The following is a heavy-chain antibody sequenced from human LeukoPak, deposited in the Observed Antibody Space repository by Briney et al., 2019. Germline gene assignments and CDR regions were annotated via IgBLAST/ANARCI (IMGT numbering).Heavy chain of an antibody. Sequence: GGSLRLSCAASGFTFSTYGMHWVRQAPGKGLEWVAVVWYDGSNIHYVDSVKGRFTISRDNSKSTLYLQMNSLTAEDTAVYYCVRQYCSSSSCTLYLWGEGTRVTVS. V-gene: IGHV3-33*01. CDR1: GFTFSTYG. J-gene: IGHJ5*02. D-gene: IGHD2-15*01. CDR3: VRQYCSSSSCTLYL. CDR2: VWYDGSNI.